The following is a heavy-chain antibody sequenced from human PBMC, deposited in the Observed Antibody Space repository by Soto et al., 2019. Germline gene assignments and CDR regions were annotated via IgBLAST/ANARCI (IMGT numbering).Heavy chain of an antibody. D-gene: IGHD3-10*02. J-gene: IGHJ4*02. CDR1: GFIFSNNG. CDR3: TIVRVADSALDH. CDR2: MSYDGSDT. Sequence: GALRLSCVGSGFIFSNNGMHWVRQTPGKGLEWVAFMSYDGSDTFYADSVKGRFTISRDNSKNTLFLHMSNLRAEDTAMYYCTIVRVADSALDHWGQGTLVTVSS. V-gene: IGHV3-30*02.